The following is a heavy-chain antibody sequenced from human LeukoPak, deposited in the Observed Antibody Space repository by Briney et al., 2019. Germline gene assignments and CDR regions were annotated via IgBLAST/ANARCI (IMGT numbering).Heavy chain of an antibody. CDR2: INPSGDST. Sequence: ASVKVSCMASGDTFTSYYMHWVRQAPGQGLEWMGIINPSGDSTSYAQKFQGRVTMTRDMSTSTVYMELSSLRSEDTAVYYCARGRHYYDSSDYYYEGDAFDIWGQGTMVTVSS. V-gene: IGHV1-46*01. CDR3: ARGRHYYDSSDYYYEGDAFDI. CDR1: GDTFTSYY. J-gene: IGHJ3*02. D-gene: IGHD3-22*01.